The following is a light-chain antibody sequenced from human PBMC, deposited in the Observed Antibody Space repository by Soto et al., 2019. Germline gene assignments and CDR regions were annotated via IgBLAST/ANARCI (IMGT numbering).Light chain of an antibody. CDR1: QSVSSSY. Sequence: EIVLTQSPGTLSLSPGERATLSCRASQSVSSSYLAWYQQKPGQTPRLLFYGASSRATGIPDRFSGSGSGTDFTRTISRLEPEDFAVYYCQQYGSSPLTFGPGTKVDIK. J-gene: IGKJ3*01. V-gene: IGKV3-20*01. CDR3: QQYGSSPLT. CDR2: GAS.